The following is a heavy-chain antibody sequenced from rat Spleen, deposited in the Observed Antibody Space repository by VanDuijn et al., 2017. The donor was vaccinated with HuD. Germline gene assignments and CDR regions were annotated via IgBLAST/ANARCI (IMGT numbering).Heavy chain of an antibody. J-gene: IGHJ2*01. CDR3: ARHELPGYNPFAY. CDR2: IFYDGSRT. CDR1: GFIFSDHY. D-gene: IGHD1-4*01. Sequence: EVQLVESDGGLVQPGRSLKLSCAASGFIFSDHYVAWVRQAPKRGLDWVATIFYDGSRTYYRNSVKGRFTISRDNAKSTLYLQMDSLRSEDTATYYCARHELPGYNPFAYWGQGVMVTVSS. V-gene: IGHV5S10*01.